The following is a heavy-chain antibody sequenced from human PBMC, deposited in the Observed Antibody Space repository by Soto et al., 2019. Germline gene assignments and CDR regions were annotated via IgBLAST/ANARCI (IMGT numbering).Heavy chain of an antibody. J-gene: IGHJ6*02. CDR1: GYTFTSYY. D-gene: IGHD5-12*01. CDR3: AREGVAPYYYYGMDV. Sequence: ASVKVSFKASGYTFTSYYMHWVRQAPGQGLEWMGIINPSGGSTSYAQKFQGRVTMTRDTSTSTVYMELSSLRSEDTAVYYCAREGVAPYYYYGMDVWGQGTPVTVSS. CDR2: INPSGGST. V-gene: IGHV1-46*01.